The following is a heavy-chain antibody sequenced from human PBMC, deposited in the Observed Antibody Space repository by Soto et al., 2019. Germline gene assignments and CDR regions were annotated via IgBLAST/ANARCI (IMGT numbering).Heavy chain of an antibody. CDR3: AKADGWGYYFDY. CDR1: GFTFSSYA. V-gene: IGHV3-23*01. CDR2: ISGSGGST. J-gene: IGHJ4*02. D-gene: IGHD6-19*01. Sequence: PGVSLRLSCAASGFTFSSYAMSWVRQAPGKGLEWVSAISGSGGSTYYADSVKGRFTISRDNSKNTLYLQMNSLRAEDTAVYYCAKADGWGYYFDYWGQGTLVTVSS.